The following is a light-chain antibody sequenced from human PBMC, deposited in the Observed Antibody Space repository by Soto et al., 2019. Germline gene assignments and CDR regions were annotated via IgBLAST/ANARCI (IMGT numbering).Light chain of an antibody. CDR1: SSNIGAGYD. CDR2: GNS. CDR3: QSYDSRLSAHVV. V-gene: IGLV1-40*01. J-gene: IGLJ2*01. Sequence: QSVLTRPPSVSGAPGQRVTISCTGSSSNIGAGYDVHWYQQLPGTAPKLLIYGNSNRPSGVPDRFSGSKSGTSASLAITGRQAEEEADYYCQSYDSRLSAHVVFGGGTKLTVL.